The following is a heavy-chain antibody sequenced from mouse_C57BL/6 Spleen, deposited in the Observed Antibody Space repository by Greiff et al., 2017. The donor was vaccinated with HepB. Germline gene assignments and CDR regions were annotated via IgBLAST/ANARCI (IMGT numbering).Heavy chain of an antibody. CDR1: GFTFSSYA. CDR2: ISDGGSYT. Sequence: EVKLMESGGGLVKPGGSLKLSCAASGFTFSSYAMSWVRQTPEKRLEWVATISDGGSYTYYPDNVKGRFTISRDNAKNNLYLQMSHRKSEDTAMYYCARSLTGTGGFDYWGQGTTLTVSS. D-gene: IGHD4-1*01. J-gene: IGHJ2*01. CDR3: ARSLTGTGGFDY. V-gene: IGHV5-4*03.